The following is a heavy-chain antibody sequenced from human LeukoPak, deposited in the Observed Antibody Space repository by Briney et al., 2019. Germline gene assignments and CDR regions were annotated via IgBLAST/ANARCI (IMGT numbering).Heavy chain of an antibody. D-gene: IGHD3-10*02. CDR1: GFTVSNNY. CDR2: TYTGGTT. Sequence: GGSLRLSCAASGFTVSNNYMSWVRQAPGKGLEWVSVTYTGGTTHHADSVKGRFTISRDNSKNTLYLQMNSLRVEDTAMYYCARGRESTNYYVDWGQGTLVTVSS. J-gene: IGHJ4*02. CDR3: ARGRESTNYYVD. V-gene: IGHV3-66*01.